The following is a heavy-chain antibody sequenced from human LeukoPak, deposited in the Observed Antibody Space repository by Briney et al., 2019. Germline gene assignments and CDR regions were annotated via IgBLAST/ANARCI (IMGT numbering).Heavy chain of an antibody. CDR3: AREVVTDAFDI. V-gene: IGHV4-59*01. J-gene: IGHJ3*02. CDR2: IYYTGST. Sequence: SETLSLTCTVSSGSISSYYWTWIWQPPGKGLEWIGYIYYTGSTNYSPSLKSRVTISVDTSKNQFSLNLSSVTAADTAVYYCAREVVTDAFDIWGQGTMVTVSS. D-gene: IGHD2-15*01. CDR1: SGSISSYY.